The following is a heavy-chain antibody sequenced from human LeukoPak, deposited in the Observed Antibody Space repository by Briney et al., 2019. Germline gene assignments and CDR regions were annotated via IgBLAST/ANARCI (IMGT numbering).Heavy chain of an antibody. D-gene: IGHD3-10*01. J-gene: IGHJ4*02. CDR1: GGSISSSSYY. CDR2: IYYSGST. V-gene: IGHV4-39*02. Sequence: PSETLSLTCTVSGGSISSSSYYWGWIRQPPGKGLEWIGSIYYSGSTYYNPSLKSRVTISVDTSKNQFSLKLSSVTAADTAVYYCAREKETVWFGELLTDDYWGQGTLVTVSS. CDR3: AREKETVWFGELLTDDY.